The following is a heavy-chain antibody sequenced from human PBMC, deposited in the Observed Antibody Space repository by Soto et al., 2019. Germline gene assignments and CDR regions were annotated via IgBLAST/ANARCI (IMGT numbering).Heavy chain of an antibody. V-gene: IGHV3-11*01. CDR1: GFTFSDYY. CDR3: ARDLGPGDSSWVTGWFDP. CDR2: ISSSGSTI. D-gene: IGHD6-13*01. J-gene: IGHJ5*02. Sequence: QVQLVESGGGLVKPGGSLRLSCAASGFTFSDYYMSWIRQAPGKGLEWVSYISSSGSTIYYADSVKGRFTISRDNAKISLYLQMNSLRAEDTAVYYCARDLGPGDSSWVTGWFDPWGQGTLVTVSS.